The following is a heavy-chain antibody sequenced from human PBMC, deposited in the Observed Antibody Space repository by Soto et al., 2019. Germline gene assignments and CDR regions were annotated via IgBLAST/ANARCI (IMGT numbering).Heavy chain of an antibody. V-gene: IGHV4-31*03. CDR2: IYYSGST. CDR1: GGSISSGGYY. Sequence: PSETLSLTCTVSGGSISSGGYYWSWIRQHPGKGLEWIGYIYYSGSTYYNPSLKSRVTISVDTSKNQFSLKLSSVTAADTAVYYCARGGNYYGSGSYYHPIDYWGQGTLVTVS. CDR3: ARGGNYYGSGSYYHPIDY. J-gene: IGHJ4*02. D-gene: IGHD3-10*01.